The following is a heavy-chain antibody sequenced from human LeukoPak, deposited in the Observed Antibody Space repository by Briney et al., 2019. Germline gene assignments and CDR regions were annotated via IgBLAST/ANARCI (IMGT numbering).Heavy chain of an antibody. CDR3: AKGFGVVVTAPYFDY. J-gene: IGHJ4*02. CDR1: GFTFSSYW. CDR2: IKQDGSEK. Sequence: GGSLRLSCAASGFTFSSYWMSWVRQAPGKGLEWVANIKQDGSEKYYVDSVKGRFTISRDNAKNSLYLQMNSLRAEDTALYYCAKGFGVVVTAPYFDYWGQGTLVTVSS. D-gene: IGHD2-21*02. V-gene: IGHV3-7*03.